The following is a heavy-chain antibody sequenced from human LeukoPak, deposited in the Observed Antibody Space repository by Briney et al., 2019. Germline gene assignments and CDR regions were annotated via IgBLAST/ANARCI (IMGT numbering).Heavy chain of an antibody. V-gene: IGHV3-49*03. D-gene: IGHD5-24*01. J-gene: IGHJ4*02. Sequence: GGSLRLSCTASGFTFGDYAMSWFRQAPGKGLEWVGFIRSKAYGGTTEYAASVKGRFTISRDDSKGIAYLQMNSLKTEDTAVYYCTSQSRDGYKFFDYWGQGTLVTVSS. CDR3: TSQSRDGYKFFDY. CDR1: GFTFGDYA. CDR2: IRSKAYGGTT.